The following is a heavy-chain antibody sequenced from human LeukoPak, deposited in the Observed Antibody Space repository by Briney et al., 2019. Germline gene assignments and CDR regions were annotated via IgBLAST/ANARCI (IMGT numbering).Heavy chain of an antibody. D-gene: IGHD3-9*01. J-gene: IGHJ4*02. CDR3: AGGRYYDILTDHFDY. CDR2: INPNSGGT. Sequence: GASVKVSCKASGYTFTGYNMHWGRQAPGQGLEWMGRINPNSGGTNYAQKFQGRVTMTRDTSISTAYLELSRLRSDDTAVYYCAGGRYYDILTDHFDYWGQGTLVTVSS. CDR1: GYTFTGYN. V-gene: IGHV1-2*06.